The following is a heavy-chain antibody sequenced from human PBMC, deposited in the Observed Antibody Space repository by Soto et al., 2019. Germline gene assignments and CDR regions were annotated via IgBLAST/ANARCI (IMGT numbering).Heavy chain of an antibody. D-gene: IGHD2-15*01. CDR3: ARDSGAAKSYFNY. Sequence: GGSLRLSCAASGFTFGTYTMNWVRQAPGKGLEWVSSINSDSDYIYYADSVRGRFTISRDNAQSSLYLQMNSLRADDTAVYFCARDSGAAKSYFNYWGQGVLVTVSS. CDR2: INSDSDYI. V-gene: IGHV3-21*06. CDR1: GFTFGTYT. J-gene: IGHJ4*02.